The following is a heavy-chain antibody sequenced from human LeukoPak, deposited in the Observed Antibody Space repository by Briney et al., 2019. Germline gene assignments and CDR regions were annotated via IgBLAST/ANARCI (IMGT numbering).Heavy chain of an antibody. Sequence: GSLRLSCAASGFTFSSYSMNWIRQPPGKGLEWIGEINHSGSTNYNPSLKSRVTISVDTSKNQFSLKLSSVTAADTAVYYCARGIYRVPNRPGPKPYYFDYWGQGTLVTVSS. V-gene: IGHV4-34*01. CDR2: INHSGST. CDR3: ARGIYRVPNRPGPKPYYFDY. J-gene: IGHJ4*02. CDR1: GFTFSSYS. D-gene: IGHD2-2*01.